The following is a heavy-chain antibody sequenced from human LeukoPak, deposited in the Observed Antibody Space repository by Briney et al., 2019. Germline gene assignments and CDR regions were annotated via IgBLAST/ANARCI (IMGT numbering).Heavy chain of an antibody. CDR1: GFTFSNYW. D-gene: IGHD3-9*01. CDR3: AKVIFYYGMDV. Sequence: GGSLRLSCAASGFTFSNYWLTWVRQAPGQGLEWVANIKQDGSEKHYVDSVKGRFTISRDNAKNSLYLQMNSLRAEDTAVYYCAKVIFYYGMDVWGQGTTVTVSS. V-gene: IGHV3-7*03. J-gene: IGHJ6*02. CDR2: IKQDGSEK.